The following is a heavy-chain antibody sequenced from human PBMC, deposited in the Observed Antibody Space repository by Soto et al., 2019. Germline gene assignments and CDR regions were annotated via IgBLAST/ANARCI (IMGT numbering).Heavy chain of an antibody. J-gene: IGHJ3*02. CDR1: GGSISSYY. Sequence: SETLSLTCTVSGGSISSYYWSWIRQPPGKGLEWIGYIYYSGSTNYNPSLKSRVTISVDTSKNQFSLKLSSVTAADTAVYYCARDPGGYSYNDAFDIWGQGTMVTVSS. V-gene: IGHV4-59*01. CDR2: IYYSGST. CDR3: ARDPGGYSYNDAFDI. D-gene: IGHD5-18*01.